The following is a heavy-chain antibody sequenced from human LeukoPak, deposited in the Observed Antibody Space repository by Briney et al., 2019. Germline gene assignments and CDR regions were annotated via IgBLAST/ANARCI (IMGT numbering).Heavy chain of an antibody. J-gene: IGHJ4*02. V-gene: IGHV1-8*03. Sequence: ASVKVSCKASGYTFAGYYVHWVRQAPGQGLEWMGWMNPNSGNTGYAQKFQGRVTITRNTSISTAYMELSSLRSEDTAVYYCARVSDDYLDYWGQGTLVTVSS. CDR1: GYTFAGYY. CDR3: ARVSDDYLDY. CDR2: MNPNSGNT.